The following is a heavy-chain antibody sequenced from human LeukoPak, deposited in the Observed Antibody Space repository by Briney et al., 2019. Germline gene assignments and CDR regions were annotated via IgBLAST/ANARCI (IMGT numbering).Heavy chain of an antibody. CDR3: ARGLYGDFAGGAFDI. D-gene: IGHD4-17*01. CDR1: GFTFSDYY. V-gene: IGHV3-20*01. CDR2: INWNGGST. J-gene: IGHJ3*02. Sequence: GGSLRLSCAASGFTFSDYYMSWSRQAPGKGLGWVSGINWNGGSTCYADSVKGRFTISRDNAKNSLYLQMNSLRAEDTALYHCARGLYGDFAGGAFDIWGQGTMVTVSS.